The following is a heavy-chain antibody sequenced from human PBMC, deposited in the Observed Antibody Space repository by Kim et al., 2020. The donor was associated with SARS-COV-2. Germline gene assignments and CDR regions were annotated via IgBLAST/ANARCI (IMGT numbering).Heavy chain of an antibody. CDR1: GYTFTNYY. V-gene: IGHV1-46*01. CDR2: INPSGGST. J-gene: IGHJ3*02. D-gene: IGHD3-3*01. Sequence: ASVKVSCKASGYTFTNYYMHCVRQAPGQGLEWMGIINPSGGSTTYAQKFQGRLTMTRDTSTSTVYMELSSLRSEDTAVYYCARDVPIFGSGDAFDIWGQGTMVTVSS. CDR3: ARDVPIFGSGDAFDI.